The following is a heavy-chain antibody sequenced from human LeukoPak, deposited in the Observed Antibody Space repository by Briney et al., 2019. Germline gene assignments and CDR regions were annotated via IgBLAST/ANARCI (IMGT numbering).Heavy chain of an antibody. V-gene: IGHV4-59*01. CDR3: ARARPQLVLDY. J-gene: IGHJ4*02. Sequence: SETLSLTCTVSGGSISSYYWSWIRQPPGKGLEWIGYIYYSGSTNYNPSLKSRVIISVDTSKNQFSLKLSSVTAADTAVYYCARARPQLVLDYWGQGTLVTVSS. D-gene: IGHD6-13*01. CDR2: IYYSGST. CDR1: GGSISSYY.